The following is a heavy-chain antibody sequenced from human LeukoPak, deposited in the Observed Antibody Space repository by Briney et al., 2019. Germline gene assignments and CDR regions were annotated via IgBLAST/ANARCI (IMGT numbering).Heavy chain of an antibody. J-gene: IGHJ6*02. Sequence: GGSLRRSCAASGFTVSSNYMSWVRQAPGKGLEWVSVIYSGGSTYYADSVKGRFTISRDNSKNTLYLQMNSLRAEDTAVYYCARDFSYYDFWSGSAGRANGMDVWGQGTTVTVSS. CDR1: GFTVSSNY. CDR3: ARDFSYYDFWSGSAGRANGMDV. D-gene: IGHD3-3*01. CDR2: IYSGGST. V-gene: IGHV3-53*01.